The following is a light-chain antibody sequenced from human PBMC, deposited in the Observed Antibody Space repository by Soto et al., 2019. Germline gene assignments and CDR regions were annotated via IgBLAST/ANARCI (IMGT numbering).Light chain of an antibody. CDR1: QSISSW. V-gene: IGKV1-5*03. J-gene: IGKJ1*01. CDR3: QQYNSYWT. Sequence: DIQMTQSPSTLSASVGDRVTITCRASQSISSWLAWYQQKPGKAPKVLIYKASSLESGVPARFSGSGSGTEFTLTISSLQPDDAETYYCQQYNSYWTFGQGTKVEIK. CDR2: KAS.